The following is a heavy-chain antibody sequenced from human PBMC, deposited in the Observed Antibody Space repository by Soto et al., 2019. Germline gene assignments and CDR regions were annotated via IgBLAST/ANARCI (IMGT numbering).Heavy chain of an antibody. CDR2: IIPIFGTA. D-gene: IGHD3-9*01. CDR3: ARGRLRCFEYYYYGMDV. J-gene: IGHJ6*02. Sequence: ASVKVSCKASGGTFSSYAISWVRQAPGQGLEWMGGIIPIFGTANYAQKFQGRVTITADKSTSTAYMELSSLRSEDTAVYYCARGRLRCFEYYYYGMDVWGQGTTVTVSS. CDR1: GGTFSSYA. V-gene: IGHV1-69*06.